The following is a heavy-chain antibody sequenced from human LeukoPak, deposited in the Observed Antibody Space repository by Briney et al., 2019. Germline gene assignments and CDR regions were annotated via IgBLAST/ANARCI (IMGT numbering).Heavy chain of an antibody. D-gene: IGHD6-19*01. CDR1: GFTFSSYA. V-gene: IGHV3-23*01. Sequence: GGSLRLSCAASGFTFSSYAMSWVRQAPGKGLEWVSAISGSGGSTYYADSVKGRFTISRDNSKNTLYLQMNSLRAEDTAVYYCAKVNLEEAGTRPYFDYWGQGTLVTVSS. CDR2: ISGSGGST. J-gene: IGHJ4*02. CDR3: AKVNLEEAGTRPYFDY.